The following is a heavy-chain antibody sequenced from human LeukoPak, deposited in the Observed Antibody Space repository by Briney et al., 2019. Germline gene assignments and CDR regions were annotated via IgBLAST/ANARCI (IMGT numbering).Heavy chain of an antibody. Sequence: PSETPSLTCTVSGGSISSYYWSWIRQPPGKGLEWIGYIYYSGSTNYNPSLKSRVTISVDTSKNQFSLKLSSVTAADTAVYYCARHLYSPPDYGDNYGMDVWGQGTTVTVSS. J-gene: IGHJ6*02. CDR2: IYYSGST. CDR3: ARHLYSPPDYGDNYGMDV. D-gene: IGHD4-17*01. CDR1: GGSISSYY. V-gene: IGHV4-59*08.